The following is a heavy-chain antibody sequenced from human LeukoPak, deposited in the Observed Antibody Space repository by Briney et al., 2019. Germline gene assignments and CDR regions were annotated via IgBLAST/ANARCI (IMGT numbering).Heavy chain of an antibody. V-gene: IGHV4-30-2*01. CDR1: GGSISSSDYS. CDR3: ARWEAAPQYFQH. CDR2: IYHSGST. Sequence: SETLSLTCAVSGGSISSSDYSWSWIRQPPGKGLEWIGYIYHSGSTYYNPSLKRRVTLSVDRSMNQFSLKLSSVTAADTAVYYCARWEAAPQYFQHWGQGTLVTVSS. J-gene: IGHJ1*01. D-gene: IGHD1-26*01.